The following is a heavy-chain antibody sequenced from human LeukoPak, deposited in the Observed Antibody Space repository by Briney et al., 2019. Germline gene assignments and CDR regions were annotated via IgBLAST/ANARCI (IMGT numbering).Heavy chain of an antibody. CDR3: ARDGDYDRSYRSGFDY. V-gene: IGHV3-7*01. Sequence: PGVSLRLSCAASEFTFSNYWMRWVGRARGEGGEGLGNMKQEGSKRYYVDSVRGRFTISRDKDKNSLYLQMNSLRAEDTAVYFCARDGDYDRSYRSGFDYWGHGTLVTVSS. D-gene: IGHD1-26*01. CDR2: MKQEGSKR. CDR1: EFTFSNYW. J-gene: IGHJ4*01.